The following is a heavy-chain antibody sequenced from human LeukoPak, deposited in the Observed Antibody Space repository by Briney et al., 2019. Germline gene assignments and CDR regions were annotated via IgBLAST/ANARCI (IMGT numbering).Heavy chain of an antibody. D-gene: IGHD6-13*01. CDR1: GFTFSSYS. V-gene: IGHV3-21*01. Sequence: PGGSLRLSCAASGFTFSSYSMNWVRQAPGKGLEWVSSISSSSSYIYYADSVKGRFTISRDNSKNTLYLQMNSLRAEDTAVYYCARAGIAALDYFDYWGQGTLVTVSS. J-gene: IGHJ4*02. CDR2: ISSSSSYI. CDR3: ARAGIAALDYFDY.